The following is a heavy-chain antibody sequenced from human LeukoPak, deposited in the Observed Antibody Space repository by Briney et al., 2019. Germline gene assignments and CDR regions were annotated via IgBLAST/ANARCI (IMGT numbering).Heavy chain of an antibody. Sequence: ASVNVSCTASGYTFTGYYMHWVRQAPGQGLEWMGRINPNSGGTNYAQKFQGRVTMTRDTSISTANMDLSRLRSDDTAVYYCAREEYDSSGYYHDYWGQGTLVTVSS. J-gene: IGHJ4*02. D-gene: IGHD3-22*01. V-gene: IGHV1-2*06. CDR3: AREEYDSSGYYHDY. CDR1: GYTFTGYY. CDR2: INPNSGGT.